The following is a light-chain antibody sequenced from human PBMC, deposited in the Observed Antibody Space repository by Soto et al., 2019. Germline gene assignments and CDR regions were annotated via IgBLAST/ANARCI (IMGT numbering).Light chain of an antibody. Sequence: QSVLTQPPSVSDAPRQRVTISCSGSSSNIGNNAVNWYQQLPGKAPKLLIYYDDLLPSGVSDRFSASKSGTSASLAISGLQSEDEADYYCAAWDDSLNGQVFGGGTKVTVL. V-gene: IGLV1-36*01. CDR1: SSNIGNNA. J-gene: IGLJ3*02. CDR2: YDD. CDR3: AAWDDSLNGQV.